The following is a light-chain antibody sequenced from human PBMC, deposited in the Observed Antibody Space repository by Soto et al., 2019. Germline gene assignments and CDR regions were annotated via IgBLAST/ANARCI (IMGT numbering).Light chain of an antibody. J-gene: IGKJ1*01. CDR2: GAS. Sequence: EIWMTQSPATLSVSPGERATLSCWASQSVSSNLAWYQQKPGQAPRLLIYGASTRATGIPARLSGSGYGTELTITISGMQSEDFEVYYCQQYNNWPRTFGHGTKVDIK. CDR3: QQYNNWPRT. CDR1: QSVSSN. V-gene: IGKV3-15*01.